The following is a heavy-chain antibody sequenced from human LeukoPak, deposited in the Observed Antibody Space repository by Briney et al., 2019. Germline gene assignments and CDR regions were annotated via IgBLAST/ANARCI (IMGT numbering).Heavy chain of an antibody. V-gene: IGHV4-39*07. CDR2: IYHSGST. D-gene: IGHD3-22*01. CDR1: GGSISSSSYY. CDR3: ARTFYDSSGYYFDY. Sequence: SETLSLTCTVSGGSISSSSYYWGWIRQPPGKGLEWIGSIYHSGSTYYNPSLKSRVTISVDTSKNQFSLKLSSVTAADTAVYYCARTFYDSSGYYFDYWGQGTLVTVSS. J-gene: IGHJ4*02.